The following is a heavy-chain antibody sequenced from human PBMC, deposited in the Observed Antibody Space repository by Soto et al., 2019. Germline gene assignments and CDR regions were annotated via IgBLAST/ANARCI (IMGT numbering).Heavy chain of an antibody. CDR1: GGSISSYY. CDR3: ARGPLVVVPAAINVRYYYYGMDV. D-gene: IGHD2-2*01. J-gene: IGHJ6*02. CDR2: IYYSGST. V-gene: IGHV4-59*01. Sequence: SETLSLTGTVSGGSISSYYWSWIRQPPGKGLEWIGYIYYSGSTNYNPSLKSRVTISVDTSKNQFSLKLSSVTAADTAVYYCARGPLVVVPAAINVRYYYYGMDVWGQGTTVTVSS.